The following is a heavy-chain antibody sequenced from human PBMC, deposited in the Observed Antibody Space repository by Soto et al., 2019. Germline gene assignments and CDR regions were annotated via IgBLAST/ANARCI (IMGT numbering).Heavy chain of an antibody. J-gene: IGHJ4*02. Sequence: QVQLQESGPGLVKPSETLSLNCTVSSGSMYGFYWSWFRQSAGKGLEWIGRIYTSGATRYHPSLKSRVSMSVSDPNTQFYRRLTSVTAADTAVYYCARANMPFRRAVAFDSWGQGTLVTGSS. CDR3: ARANMPFRRAVAFDS. V-gene: IGHV4-4*07. CDR2: IYTSGAT. CDR1: SGSMYGFY. D-gene: IGHD2-2*01.